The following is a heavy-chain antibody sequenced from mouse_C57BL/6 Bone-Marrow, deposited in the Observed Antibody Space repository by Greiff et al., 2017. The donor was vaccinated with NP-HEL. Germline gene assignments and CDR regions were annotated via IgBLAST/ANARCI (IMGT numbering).Heavy chain of an antibody. CDR2: INPYNGGT. J-gene: IGHJ2*01. D-gene: IGHD2-3*01. CDR1: GYTFTDYY. Sequence: EVQLQQSGPVLVKPGASVKMSCKASGYTFTDYYMNWVKQSHGKSLEWIGVINPYNGGTSYNQKFKGKATLTVDKSSSTAYMELNSLTSEDSAVDYCARGGWLLPHFDYWGQGTTLTVSS. V-gene: IGHV1-19*01. CDR3: ARGGWLLPHFDY.